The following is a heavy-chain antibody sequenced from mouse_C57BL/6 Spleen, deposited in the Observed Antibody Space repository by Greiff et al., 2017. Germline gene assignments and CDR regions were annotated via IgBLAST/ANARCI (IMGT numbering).Heavy chain of an antibody. CDR3: ARGLFHDY. Sequence: DVMLVESGGGLVKPGGSLKLSCAASGFTFSDYGMHWVRQAPEKGLEWVAYISSGRSTIYYADTVKGRFTISRDNAKNTLFLQMTSLRSEDTAMYYCARGLFHDYWGQGTTLTVSS. CDR1: GFTFSDYG. J-gene: IGHJ2*01. D-gene: IGHD1-1*01. CDR2: ISSGRSTI. V-gene: IGHV5-17*01.